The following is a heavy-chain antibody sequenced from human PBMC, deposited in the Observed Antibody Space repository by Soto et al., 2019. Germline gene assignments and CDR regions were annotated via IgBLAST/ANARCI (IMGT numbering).Heavy chain of an antibody. V-gene: IGHV4-4*07. CDR3: VRDGSQTLLDCFDP. CDR2: VYATGTS. J-gene: IGHJ5*02. D-gene: IGHD2-8*02. Sequence: QVQVQESGPGLVKPSETLSLTCSVSGGSMSKFYWCWIRKTAGQGLEWMGRVYATGTSDYNPSLSSRIAMSVAISKNTFSLRLRSGTAADTGVYYCVRDGSQTLLDCFDPWGQGILVTVSS. CDR1: GGSMSKFY.